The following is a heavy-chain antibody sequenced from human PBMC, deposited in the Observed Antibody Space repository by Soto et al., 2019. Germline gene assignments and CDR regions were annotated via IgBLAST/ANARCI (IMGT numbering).Heavy chain of an antibody. Sequence: GGSLRLSCAASGFTFSSYWMSWVRQAPGKGLEWVANIKQDGSEKYYVDSVKGRFTISRDNAKNSLYLQMNSLRAEDTAVYYCARYPGLGPWSPFDPWGQGTLVTVSS. CDR1: GFTFSSYW. D-gene: IGHD3-9*01. J-gene: IGHJ5*02. V-gene: IGHV3-7*01. CDR2: IKQDGSEK. CDR3: ARYPGLGPWSPFDP.